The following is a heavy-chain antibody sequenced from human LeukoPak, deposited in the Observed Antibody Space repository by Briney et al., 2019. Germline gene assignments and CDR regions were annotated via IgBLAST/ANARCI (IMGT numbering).Heavy chain of an antibody. CDR1: GYTFTGYY. D-gene: IGHD1-26*01. Sequence: GASVKVSCKASGYTFTGYYMHWVRQAPGQGLERVGWINPDSGGTNYAQKFQGRVTMTRDTSTSTVYMQLSRLRSDDTAVYYCAGAGYSGNYYYYFDFWGQGTLVTVSS. CDR3: AGAGYSGNYYYYFDF. CDR2: INPDSGGT. V-gene: IGHV1-2*02. J-gene: IGHJ4*02.